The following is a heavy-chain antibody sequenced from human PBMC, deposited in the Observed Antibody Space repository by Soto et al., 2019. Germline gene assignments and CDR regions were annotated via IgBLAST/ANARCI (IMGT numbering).Heavy chain of an antibody. CDR3: AKDGYDYIWGSYRGYYYYYMDV. CDR2: ISGSGGST. D-gene: IGHD3-16*02. Sequence: GGSLRLSCAASGFPFSSYSMSWVRQAPGEGLEWVSAISGSGGSTYYADSVKGRFTISRDNSKNTLYLQMNSLRAEDTAVYYCAKDGYDYIWGSYRGYYYYYMDVWGKGTTVTVSS. J-gene: IGHJ6*03. CDR1: GFPFSSYS. V-gene: IGHV3-23*01.